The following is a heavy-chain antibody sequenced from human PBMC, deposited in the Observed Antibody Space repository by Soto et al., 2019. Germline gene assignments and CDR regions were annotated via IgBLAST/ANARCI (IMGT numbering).Heavy chain of an antibody. J-gene: IGHJ3*02. V-gene: IGHV1-69*01. CDR3: ARAGYSGSYDDASDI. D-gene: IGHD1-26*01. CDR2: IIPIFGTA. CDR1: GGTFSSYA. Sequence: QVQLVQCGAEEKKPGSSVKVSCKASGGTFSSYAISWVRQAPGQGREWMGGIIPIFGTANYAQKFQGRVTITADESTSTAYMELSSVRSEDTAVYYCARAGYSGSYDDASDIWGQGTMVTVSS.